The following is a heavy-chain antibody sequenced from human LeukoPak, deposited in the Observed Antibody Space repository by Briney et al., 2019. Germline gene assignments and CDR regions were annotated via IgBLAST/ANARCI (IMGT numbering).Heavy chain of an antibody. J-gene: IGHJ4*02. CDR3: AKDLEQGAVAAPGGFDY. CDR1: GFAFTNYA. D-gene: IGHD6-19*01. Sequence: GGSLRLSCAASGFAFTNYAMNWVRLAPGKGLEWVSSISDSGGSTYYADSAKGRFTISRDNSKNTLCLQMNSLRAEDTAVYYCAKDLEQGAVAAPGGFDYWGQGTLVTVSS. CDR2: ISDSGGST. V-gene: IGHV3-23*01.